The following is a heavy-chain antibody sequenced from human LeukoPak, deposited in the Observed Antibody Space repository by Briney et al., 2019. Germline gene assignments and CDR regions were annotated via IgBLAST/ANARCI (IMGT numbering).Heavy chain of an antibody. V-gene: IGHV3-66*02. Sequence: PGGSLRLSCAASGFTVSNDYMAWVRQAPGRGLEWVSLIYGDGTTFYTDSVKGRFTISRDNFKNTLYIQMSSLRPEDTALYYCARDRAGAQSWVALDPWGQGTLVTVSS. CDR1: GFTVSNDY. J-gene: IGHJ5*02. D-gene: IGHD3-10*01. CDR3: ARDRAGAQSWVALDP. CDR2: IYGDGTT.